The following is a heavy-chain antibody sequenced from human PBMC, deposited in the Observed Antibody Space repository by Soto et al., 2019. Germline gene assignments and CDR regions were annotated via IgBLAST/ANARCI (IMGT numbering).Heavy chain of an antibody. V-gene: IGHV3-33*01. J-gene: IGHJ4*02. D-gene: IGHD2-15*01. CDR2: IWFDGSNK. CDR3: ARDRYCSGGSCYDD. Sequence: GGSLRLSCAASGFTFSSYGMHWVRQAPGKGLEWVAVIWFDGSNKYYADSVKGRFTISRDNSKNTLYLQMNSLRAEDTAVYYCARDRYCSGGSCYDDWGQGTLVTVSS. CDR1: GFTFSSYG.